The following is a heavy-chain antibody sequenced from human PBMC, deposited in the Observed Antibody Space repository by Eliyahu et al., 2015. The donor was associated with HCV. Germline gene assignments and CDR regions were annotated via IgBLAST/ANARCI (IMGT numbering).Heavy chain of an antibody. CDR1: GFTFSDAW. CDR3: VRSFGIVNYFDY. J-gene: IGHJ4*02. Sequence: RLSCVASGFTFSDAWMWWVRQAPGKGLEWVGRIKTKADGETTDYAAPVKGRFTISRDDSKDTLYLLMNSLRTEDTAVYYCVRSFGIVNYFDYWGQGTLVTVSS. D-gene: IGHD3-3*01. V-gene: IGHV3-15*01. CDR2: IKTKADGETT.